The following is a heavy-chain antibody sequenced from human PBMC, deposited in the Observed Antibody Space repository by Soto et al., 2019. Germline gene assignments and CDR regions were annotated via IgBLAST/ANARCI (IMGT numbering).Heavy chain of an antibody. Sequence: GGSLRLSCAASGFTFSSYGMHWVRQAPGKGLEWVAVISYDGSNKYYADSVKGRFTISRDNSKNTLYLQMNSLRAEDTAVYYCAKEGVTTVVTGDWFDPWGQGTLVTVSS. D-gene: IGHD4-17*01. CDR2: ISYDGSNK. V-gene: IGHV3-30*18. CDR1: GFTFSSYG. CDR3: AKEGVTTVVTGDWFDP. J-gene: IGHJ5*02.